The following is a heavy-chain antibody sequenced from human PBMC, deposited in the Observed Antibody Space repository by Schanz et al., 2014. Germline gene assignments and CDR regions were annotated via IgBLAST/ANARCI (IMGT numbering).Heavy chain of an antibody. D-gene: IGHD4-4*01. CDR1: GYTFTGYY. J-gene: IGHJ5*02. CDR3: ARLGPNCSNNACYHGWFDP. V-gene: IGHV1-2*02. CDR2: INPLSGAT. Sequence: QVLLVQSGAEVKQPGASVKVSCKASGYTFTGYYIHWVRQAPGQGFEWMGWINPLSGATDYAPTFQGRVSRTRDTSSSTADMEGTRLVSSDTAVYYCARLGPNCSNNACYHGWFDPGGQGTLVTVSS.